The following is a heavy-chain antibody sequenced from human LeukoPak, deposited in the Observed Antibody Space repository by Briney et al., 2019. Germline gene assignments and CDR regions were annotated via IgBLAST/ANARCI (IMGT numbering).Heavy chain of an antibody. CDR2: ITPTSGGT. J-gene: IGHJ3*02. V-gene: IGHV1-2*02. CDR1: GYTFTGYY. Sequence: ASVKVSCKASGYTFTGYYMHWVRQAPGQGLGWWGGITPTSGGTNYAQKFQGRVTMTRNTSISTAYMELSRLRSDDTAVYYCARDRYYDSSGYLGYYAFDIWGQGTMVTVSS. D-gene: IGHD3-22*01. CDR3: ARDRYYDSSGYLGYYAFDI.